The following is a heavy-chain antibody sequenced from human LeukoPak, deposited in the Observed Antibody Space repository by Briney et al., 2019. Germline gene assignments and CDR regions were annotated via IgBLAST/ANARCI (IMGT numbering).Heavy chain of an antibody. Sequence: PGGSLRLSCAVSGFTLSTYTIHRVRQAPGKGLEWVAVISYDGTNKYYADSVKDRFTISRDESKNTLYLQMDSLGTEDTAVYYCARDSCSGGSCYSGRHGMDVWGQGTTVTVSS. D-gene: IGHD2-15*01. J-gene: IGHJ6*02. CDR1: GFTLSTYT. CDR2: ISYDGTNK. CDR3: ARDSCSGGSCYSGRHGMDV. V-gene: IGHV3-30-3*01.